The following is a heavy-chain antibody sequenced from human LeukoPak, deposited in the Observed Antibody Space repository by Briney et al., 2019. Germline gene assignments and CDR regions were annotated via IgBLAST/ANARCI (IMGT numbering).Heavy chain of an antibody. J-gene: IGHJ4*02. CDR2: ISAYNGNT. D-gene: IGHD2-2*01. CDR3: ARGNSAISDCSSASCFHFNY. CDR1: GYTFTRYG. V-gene: IGHV1-18*01. Sequence: GASVKVSCKASGYTFTRYGITWVRQAPGQGLEWMGWISAYNGNTNYAHKVQGRVTMTTDTSTSTAYMELRSLSSDDTAVYYCARGNSAISDCSSASCFHFNYWGQGTLVTVSS.